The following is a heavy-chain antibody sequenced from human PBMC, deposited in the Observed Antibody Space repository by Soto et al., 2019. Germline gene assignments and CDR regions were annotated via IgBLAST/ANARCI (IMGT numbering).Heavy chain of an antibody. CDR2: IYSGGST. V-gene: IGHV3-53*02. CDR1: GFTVSSNY. CDR3: ARGLYYYDSSGSLGAFDI. D-gene: IGHD3-22*01. Sequence: EVQLVETGGGLIQPGGSLRLSCAASGFTVSSNYMSWVRQAPGKGLEWVSVIYSGGSTYYADSVKGRFTISRDNSKNTLYLQMNSLRAEDTAVYYCARGLYYYDSSGSLGAFDIWGQGTMVTVSS. J-gene: IGHJ3*02.